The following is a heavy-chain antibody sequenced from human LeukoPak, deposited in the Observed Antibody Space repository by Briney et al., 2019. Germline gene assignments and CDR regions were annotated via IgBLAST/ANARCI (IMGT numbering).Heavy chain of an antibody. CDR3: ARSIDTIFYDY. CDR1: GVSISSDY. D-gene: IGHD3-9*01. CDR2: MFHSGSI. J-gene: IGHJ4*02. Sequence: SETLSLTCTVSGVSISSDYWSWVRQPPGKGLEWIGYMFHSGSINYNPSLKSRVTMSVDTSKNQISLKLNSVTAADTAVYYCARSIDTIFYDYWGQGILVTVSS. V-gene: IGHV4-59*08.